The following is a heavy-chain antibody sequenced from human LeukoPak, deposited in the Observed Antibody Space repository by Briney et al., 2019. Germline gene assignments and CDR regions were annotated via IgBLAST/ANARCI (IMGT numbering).Heavy chain of an antibody. D-gene: IGHD2-2*01. V-gene: IGHV3-11*06. Sequence: SVKGRFTISRDNAKNSLDLQINSLGAEDTAVYYCARGLDCRSTSCYLDNWGQGTLVTVSS. J-gene: IGHJ4*02. CDR3: ARGLDCRSTSCYLDN.